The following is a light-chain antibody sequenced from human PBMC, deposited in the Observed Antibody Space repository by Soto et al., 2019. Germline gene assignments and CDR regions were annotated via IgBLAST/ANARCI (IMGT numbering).Light chain of an antibody. CDR3: QQRSNWPLT. CDR1: QSVSSN. J-gene: IGKJ5*01. CDR2: GAS. V-gene: IGKV3-15*01. Sequence: EIVMTQSPATLSVSPGERATLSCRASQSVSSNLVWYQQKPGQAPRLLIYGASTRATGVPDRFSGSGSGTDFTLTISSLEPEDFAVYYCQQRSNWPLTFGQGKRLEIK.